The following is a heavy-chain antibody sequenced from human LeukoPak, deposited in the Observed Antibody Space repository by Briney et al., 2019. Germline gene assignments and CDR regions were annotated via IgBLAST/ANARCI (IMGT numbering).Heavy chain of an antibody. Sequence: PSETLSLTCTVSGYSISSGYYWGWIRQPPGKGLEWIGSIYHSGSTYYNPSLKSRVTISVDTSKNQFSLKLSFVTAADTAVYYCLANYAPSNYLDYWGQGTLVTVSS. D-gene: IGHD3-16*01. CDR1: GYSISSGYY. CDR3: LANYAPSNYLDY. J-gene: IGHJ4*02. V-gene: IGHV4-38-2*02. CDR2: IYHSGST.